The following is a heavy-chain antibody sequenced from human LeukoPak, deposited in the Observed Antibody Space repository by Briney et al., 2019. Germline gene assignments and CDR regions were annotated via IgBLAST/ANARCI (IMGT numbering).Heavy chain of an antibody. V-gene: IGHV3-33*01. CDR2: IWYDGSNK. CDR1: GFTFSSYG. J-gene: IGHJ3*02. CDR3: ARSPARYCSSTSCYWDHLQGAFDI. Sequence: GGSLRLSCAASGFTFSSYGMHWIRQAPGKGLEWVAVIWYDGSNKYYADSVKGRFTISRDNSKNTLYLQMNSLRAEDTAVYYCARSPARYCSSTSCYWDHLQGAFDIWGQGTMVTVSS. D-gene: IGHD2-2*01.